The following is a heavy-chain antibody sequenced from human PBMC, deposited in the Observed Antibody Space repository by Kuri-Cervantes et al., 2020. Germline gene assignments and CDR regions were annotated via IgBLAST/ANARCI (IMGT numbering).Heavy chain of an antibody. CDR3: ARSSGSSRSQYSFDY. V-gene: IGHV3-30*03. CDR2: VSYDGSNK. D-gene: IGHD1-26*01. J-gene: IGHJ4*02. Sequence: GGSLRLSCAASGFTFSSYGMQWVRQAPGKGLEWVAVVSYDGSNKYYADSVKGRFTISRDNAENSLYLQMSSLRAEDTAVYYCARSSGSSRSQYSFDYWGQGTLVTVSS. CDR1: GFTFSSYG.